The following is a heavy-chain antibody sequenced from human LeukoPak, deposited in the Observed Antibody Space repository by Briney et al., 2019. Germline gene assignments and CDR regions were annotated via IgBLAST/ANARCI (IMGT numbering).Heavy chain of an antibody. CDR3: AKDRVGATLYFDC. D-gene: IGHD1-26*01. J-gene: IGHJ4*02. V-gene: IGHV3-23*01. CDR2: ISGSGGRT. Sequence: GGSLRLSCAATGLTFSSYGMSWVRQAPGKGLEWVSAISGSGGRTCYADSVKGRFTVSRDNSKNTLYLQMNSLRAEDTAVYYCAKDRVGATLYFDCWGQGTLVTVSS. CDR1: GLTFSSYG.